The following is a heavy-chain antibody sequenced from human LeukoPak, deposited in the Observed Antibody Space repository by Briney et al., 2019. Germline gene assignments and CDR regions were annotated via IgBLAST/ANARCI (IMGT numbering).Heavy chain of an antibody. CDR3: AASWEVDAFDI. D-gene: IGHD1-26*01. J-gene: IGHJ3*02. CDR2: IYYSGST. CDR1: GGSISSYY. Sequence: SETLSLTCTVSGGSISSYYWSWIRQPPGKGLEWIGYIYYSGSTNYNPSLKSRVTTSVDTSKNQFSLKLSSVTAADTAVYYCAASWEVDAFDIWGQGTMVTVSS. V-gene: IGHV4-59*01.